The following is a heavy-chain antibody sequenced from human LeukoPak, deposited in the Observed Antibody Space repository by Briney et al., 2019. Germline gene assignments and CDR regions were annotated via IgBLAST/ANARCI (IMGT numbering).Heavy chain of an antibody. CDR3: ARALERYDSNQGHLDAFDI. CDR1: GFTFNPYS. CDR2: IYSASKP. D-gene: IGHD3-22*01. J-gene: IGHJ3*02. V-gene: IGHV3-53*01. Sequence: GGSLRLSCDASGFTFNPYSMNWVRQAPGKGLEWVSVIYSASKPYYADSVKGRFAISRDNSKSTLYLQLNSLRAEDTAIYYCARALERYDSNQGHLDAFDIWGQGTMVTVSS.